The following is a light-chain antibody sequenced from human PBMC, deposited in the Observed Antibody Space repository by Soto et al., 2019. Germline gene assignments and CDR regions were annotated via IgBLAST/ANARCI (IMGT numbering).Light chain of an antibody. CDR3: QQYEDLPLT. V-gene: IGKV1-33*01. J-gene: IGKJ4*01. CDR2: DSS. Sequence: DFQLTQSPSFLSASVGDRVTITCQASQDINNYLNWYQQKPGKAPKLLIFDSSSVETVVQSRFSESGSGTHFTCTISSLETEDIATYHCQQYEDLPLTFGGGTRVERK. CDR1: QDINNY.